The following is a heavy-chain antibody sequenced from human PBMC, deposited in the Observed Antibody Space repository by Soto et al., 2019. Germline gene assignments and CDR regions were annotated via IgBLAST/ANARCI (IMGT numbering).Heavy chain of an antibody. J-gene: IGHJ6*02. V-gene: IGHV4-39*01. Sequence: SETLSLTCTVSGASIRSSSYCWGWVRQPPGKGLQWIGSFCYSGSTYYNPSLERRLTISVDTSKNQFSLNLDSVTAADTAVYYCVSPARRTSGNSLFGSMDVWGQGPTVTVSS. CDR3: VSPARRTSGNSLFGSMDV. D-gene: IGHD2-2*01. CDR2: FCYSGST. CDR1: GASIRSSSYC.